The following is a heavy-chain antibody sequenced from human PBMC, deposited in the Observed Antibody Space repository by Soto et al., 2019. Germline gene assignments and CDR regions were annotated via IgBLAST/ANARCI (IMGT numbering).Heavy chain of an antibody. CDR1: GYSFTSYS. CDR2: INVYNDRT. V-gene: IGHV1-18*01. Sequence: QVQLVQSGAEVKKPGASVKVSCKASGYSFTSYSISWVRQAPGQGLEWMGWINVYNDRTNYAQNLQGRVTLTTDRXTXTAYMELRSLTSGDTAVYYCAREGGYGDYQDAAFDIWGQGTLVTVSS. J-gene: IGHJ3*02. D-gene: IGHD4-17*01. CDR3: AREGGYGDYQDAAFDI.